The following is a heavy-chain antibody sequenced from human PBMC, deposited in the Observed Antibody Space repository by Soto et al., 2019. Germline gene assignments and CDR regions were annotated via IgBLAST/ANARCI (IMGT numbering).Heavy chain of an antibody. J-gene: IGHJ3*02. CDR2: MSHDGSIK. CDR3: ASAIAAAGSGKPLAFDI. Sequence: GGSLRLSCAASGFTFSTYAMHWVRQAPGQGLEWVAVMSHDGSIKHYADSVKGRFTISRDNSENTLYLQMNSLRTEDTAGYYCASAIAAAGSGKPLAFDIWGQGTMVTVSS. CDR1: GFTFSTYA. D-gene: IGHD6-13*01. V-gene: IGHV3-30-3*01.